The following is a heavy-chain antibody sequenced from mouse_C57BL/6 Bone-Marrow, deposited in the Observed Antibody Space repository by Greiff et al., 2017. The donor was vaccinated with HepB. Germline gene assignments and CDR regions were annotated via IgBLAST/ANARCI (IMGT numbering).Heavy chain of an antibody. CDR3: ARHSNYYGSSYTFAY. CDR2: ISNGGGST. CDR1: GFTFSDYY. Sequence: EVKLMESGGGLVQPGGSLKLSCAASGFTFSDYYMYWVRQTPEKRLEWVAYISNGGGSTYYPDTVKGRFTISRDNAKNTLYLQMSRLKSEDTAMYYCARHSNYYGSSYTFAYWGQGTLVTVSA. J-gene: IGHJ3*01. V-gene: IGHV5-12*01. D-gene: IGHD1-1*01.